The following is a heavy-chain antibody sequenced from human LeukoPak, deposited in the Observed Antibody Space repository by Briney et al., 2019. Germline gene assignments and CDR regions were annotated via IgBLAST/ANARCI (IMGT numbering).Heavy chain of an antibody. J-gene: IGHJ4*02. D-gene: IGHD3-22*01. CDR2: VKSKTDGETT. Sequence: GGSLRLSCAASGFIFKNAWMTWVRQAPGKGLEWVGRVKSKTDGETTDYTAPVKGRFIVSRDDSKNTLFLEMNSLRAEDTAVYYCARALYYYDSSGYPGYWGQGTLVTVSS. V-gene: IGHV3-15*01. CDR1: GFIFKNAW. CDR3: ARALYYYDSSGYPGY.